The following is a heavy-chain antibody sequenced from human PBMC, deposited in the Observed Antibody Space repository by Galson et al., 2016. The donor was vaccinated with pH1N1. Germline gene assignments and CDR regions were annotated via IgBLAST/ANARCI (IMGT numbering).Heavy chain of an antibody. V-gene: IGHV1-69*01. J-gene: IGHJ2*01. Sequence: CKASGGTFGSYGINWVRQAPGQGLEWMGRIIPIFNTAKYAQNFQGRVTITADESTTTAYMELNSLRSEDTAVYYCAREDYYDTDLSDWYFDLWGRGTLVTVSS. CDR1: GGTFGSYG. CDR2: IIPIFNTA. D-gene: IGHD3-22*01. CDR3: AREDYYDTDLSDWYFDL.